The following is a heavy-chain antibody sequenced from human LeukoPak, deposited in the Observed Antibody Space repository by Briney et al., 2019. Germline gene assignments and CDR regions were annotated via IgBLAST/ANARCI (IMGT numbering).Heavy chain of an antibody. V-gene: IGHV3-23*01. CDR1: GFTFNNYA. D-gene: IGHD1-26*01. J-gene: IGHJ4*02. CDR2: ITDSGIST. Sequence: PGGSLRLSCAASGFTFNNYAMAWVRQAPEKGLGWVSSITDSGISTYYADSVKGRFTISRDNSKNTLYLQMNSLRAEDTAVYYCAKGLRGNYDYWGQGTLVTVSS. CDR3: AKGLRGNYDY.